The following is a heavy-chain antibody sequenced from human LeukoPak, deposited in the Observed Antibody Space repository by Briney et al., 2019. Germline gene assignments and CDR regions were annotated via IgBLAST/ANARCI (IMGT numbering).Heavy chain of an antibody. D-gene: IGHD2-2*01. CDR1: GFTFSSYN. Sequence: TGGSLRLSCAASGFTFSSYNMHWVRQAPGKGLEWVAFIRYDGNDKYYADSVKGRFTISRDTSKNTLFLQMNILRAEDTAVYYCAKEDSPRVRPECSGTSCYHYYYHLDLWGKGTTVTVSS. CDR3: AKEDSPRVRPECSGTSCYHYYYHLDL. J-gene: IGHJ6*03. V-gene: IGHV3-30*02. CDR2: IRYDGNDK.